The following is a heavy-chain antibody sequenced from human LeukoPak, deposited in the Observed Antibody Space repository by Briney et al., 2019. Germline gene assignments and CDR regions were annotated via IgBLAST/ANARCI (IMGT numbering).Heavy chain of an antibody. CDR2: IYYSGST. J-gene: IGHJ4*02. D-gene: IGHD6-13*01. Sequence: SETLSLTCTVSGGSISSYYWSWIRQPPGKGLEWIGYIYYSGSTNYNPSLKSRVTISVDTSKNQFSLKLSSVTAADTAVYYCARVGSSSWHYYFDYWGQGTQVTVSS. CDR1: GGSISSYY. V-gene: IGHV4-59*01. CDR3: ARVGSSSWHYYFDY.